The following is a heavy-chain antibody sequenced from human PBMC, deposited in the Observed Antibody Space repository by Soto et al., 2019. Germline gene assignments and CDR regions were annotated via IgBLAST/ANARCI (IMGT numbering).Heavy chain of an antibody. V-gene: IGHV3-30*18. CDR1: GFTFSSYG. D-gene: IGHD1-26*01. Sequence: GGSLRLSCAASGFTFSSYGMHCDRQAPGKGLEWVAAISYDGSNKYYADSVKGRFTISRDNSKNTLYLQMNSLRAEDTAVYYCAKDVVVGATPGLGDYYYYYGMDVWGQGTTVTVFS. CDR2: ISYDGSNK. CDR3: AKDVVVGATPGLGDYYYYYGMDV. J-gene: IGHJ6*02.